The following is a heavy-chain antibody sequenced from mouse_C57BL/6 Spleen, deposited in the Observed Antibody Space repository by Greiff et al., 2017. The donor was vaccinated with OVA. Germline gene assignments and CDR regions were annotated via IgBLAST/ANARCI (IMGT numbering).Heavy chain of an antibody. CDR3: TDSNSVFAY. CDR2: IRLKSDNYAT. V-gene: IGHV6-3*01. J-gene: IGHJ3*01. D-gene: IGHD2-5*01. CDR1: GFTFSNYW. Sequence: DVHLVESGGGLVQPGGSMKLSCVASGFTFSNYWMNWVRQSPEKGLEWVAQIRLKSDNYATHYAESVKGRFTISRDDSKSSVYLQMNNLRAEDTGIYYCTDSNSVFAYWGQGTLVTVSA.